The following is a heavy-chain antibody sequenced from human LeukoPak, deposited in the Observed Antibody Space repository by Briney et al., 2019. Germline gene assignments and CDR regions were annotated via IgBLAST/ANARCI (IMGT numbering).Heavy chain of an antibody. J-gene: IGHJ6*03. V-gene: IGHV6-1*01. CDR2: TYYRSKWYN. CDR3: AREYSSGPPLFYYYYMDV. D-gene: IGHD6-19*01. Sequence: SQTLSLTCAISGDSVSSNSAAWNWIRQSPSRGLEWLGRTYYRSKWYNDYAVSVKSRITINPDTSRNQFSLQLNSVTPEDTAVYYCAREYSSGPPLFYYYYMDVWGKGTTVTVSS. CDR1: GDSVSSNSAA.